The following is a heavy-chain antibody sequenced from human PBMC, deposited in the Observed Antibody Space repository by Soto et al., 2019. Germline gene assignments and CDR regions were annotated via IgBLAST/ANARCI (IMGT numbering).Heavy chain of an antibody. CDR3: ARERNKLSTFDY. Sequence: PSETLSLTCTVSGGSISSYYWSWIRQPPGKGLEWIGYIYYSGSTNYNPSLKSRVTISVDTSKNQFSLKLSSVTAADTAVYYCARERNKLSTFDYWGQGTLVTVSS. J-gene: IGHJ4*02. CDR1: GGSISSYY. CDR2: IYYSGST. V-gene: IGHV4-59*01. D-gene: IGHD6-13*01.